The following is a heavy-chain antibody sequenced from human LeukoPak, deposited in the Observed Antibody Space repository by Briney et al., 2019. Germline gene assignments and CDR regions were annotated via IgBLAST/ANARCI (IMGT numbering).Heavy chain of an antibody. Sequence: GGSLRLSCAASGFTFNDFAMTWVRQAPGKGLEWVSTIADAGTYYADSVKGRFIISRDNSKNMLYLQLNSLRAEDTALYYCARVGLYSSGWYWYYFDYWGQGTLVTVSS. CDR2: IADAGT. J-gene: IGHJ4*02. CDR3: ARVGLYSSGWYWYYFDY. D-gene: IGHD6-19*01. CDR1: GFTFNDFA. V-gene: IGHV3-23*01.